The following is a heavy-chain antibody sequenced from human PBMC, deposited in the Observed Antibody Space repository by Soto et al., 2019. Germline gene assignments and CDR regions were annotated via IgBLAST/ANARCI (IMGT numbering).Heavy chain of an antibody. CDR3: AKDLMGYCSSTSCYSAAHYYYYGMDV. Sequence: GGSMRLSCAACGFTFSSYGMHWVRQAPGKGLEWVAVISYDGSNKYYADSVKGRFTISRDNSKNTLYLQMNSLRAEDTAVYYCAKDLMGYCSSTSCYSAAHYYYYGMDVWGQGTTVTVPS. CDR2: ISYDGSNK. CDR1: GFTFSSYG. D-gene: IGHD2-2*01. J-gene: IGHJ6*02. V-gene: IGHV3-30*18.